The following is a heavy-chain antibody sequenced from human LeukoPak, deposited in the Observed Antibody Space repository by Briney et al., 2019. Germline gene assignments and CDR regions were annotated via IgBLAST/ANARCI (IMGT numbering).Heavy chain of an antibody. Sequence: SQTLSLTCTVSGGSISSGSYYWSWIRQHPGKGLEWIGYIYYSGSTYYNPSLKSRVTISVDTSKNQFSLKLSSVTAADTAVYYCARDPTMMGAFDIWGQGTMVTVSS. CDR1: GGSISSGSYY. D-gene: IGHD3-22*01. CDR2: IYYSGST. CDR3: ARDPTMMGAFDI. J-gene: IGHJ3*02. V-gene: IGHV4-31*03.